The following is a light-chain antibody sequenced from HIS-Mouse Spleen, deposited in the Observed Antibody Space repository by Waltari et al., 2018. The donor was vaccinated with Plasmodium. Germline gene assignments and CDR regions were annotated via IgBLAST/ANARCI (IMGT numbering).Light chain of an antibody. CDR3: QQSYSTPPYT. J-gene: IGKJ2*01. V-gene: IGKV1-39*01. CDR1: QSISSY. Sequence: IQMTQSQSSLSASLGDRVTITCRASQSISSYLNWYQQKPGKAPKLLVYAASSLQSGVPSRFSGSGSGTDVTLTISSLQPEDFATYYCQQSYSTPPYTFGQGTKLEIK. CDR2: AAS.